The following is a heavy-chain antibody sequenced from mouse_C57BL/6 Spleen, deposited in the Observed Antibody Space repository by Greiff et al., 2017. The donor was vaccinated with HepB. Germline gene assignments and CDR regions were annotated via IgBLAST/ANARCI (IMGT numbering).Heavy chain of an antibody. CDR1: GYAFSSSW. CDR3: ARTGLYYGSSYWYFDV. CDR2: IYPGDGDT. Sequence: VKVVESGPELVKPGASVKISCKASGYAFSSSWMNWVKQRPGKGLEWIGRIYPGDGDTNYNGKFKGKATLTADKSSSTAYMQLSSLTSEDSAVYFCARTGLYYGSSYWYFDVWGTGTTVTVSS. V-gene: IGHV1-82*01. D-gene: IGHD1-1*01. J-gene: IGHJ1*03.